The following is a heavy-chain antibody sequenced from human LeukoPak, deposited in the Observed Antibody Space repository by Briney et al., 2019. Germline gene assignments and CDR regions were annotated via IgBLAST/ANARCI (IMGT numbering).Heavy chain of an antibody. J-gene: IGHJ3*02. CDR2: IYYSGST. CDR1: GGSISSSSYY. V-gene: IGHV4-39*07. D-gene: IGHD5-24*01. Sequence: SETLSLTCTVSGGSISSSSYYWGWIRQPPGKGLEWIGSIYYSGSTYYNPSLKSRVTISVDTSKNQFSLKLSSVTAADTAVYYCVRRDGYNSDAFDIWGQGTMVTVSS. CDR3: VRRDGYNSDAFDI.